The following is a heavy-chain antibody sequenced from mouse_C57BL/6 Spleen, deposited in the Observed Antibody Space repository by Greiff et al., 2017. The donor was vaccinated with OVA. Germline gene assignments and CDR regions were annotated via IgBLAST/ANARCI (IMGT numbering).Heavy chain of an antibody. D-gene: IGHD4-1*02. V-gene: IGHV1-53*01. CDR3: ARAHNWDPWYFDV. J-gene: IGHJ1*03. CDR1: GYTFTSYW. CDR2: INPSNGGT. Sequence: QVQLQQPGTELVKPGASVKLSCKASGYTFTSYWMHWVKQRPGQGLEWIGNINPSNGGTNYNEKFKSKATLTVYKSSSTAYMQLSSLTSEDSAVYYCARAHNWDPWYFDVWGTGTTVTVSS.